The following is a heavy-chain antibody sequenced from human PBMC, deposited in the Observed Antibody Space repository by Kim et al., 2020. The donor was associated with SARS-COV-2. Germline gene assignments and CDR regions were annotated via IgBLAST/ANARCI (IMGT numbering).Heavy chain of an antibody. D-gene: IGHD6-19*01. Sequence: SETLSLTCTVSGGSISSSSYYWGWIRQPPGKGLEWIGSIYYGGSTYYNPSLKSRVTISVDTSKNQFSLKLSSVTAADTAVYYCSRRLAGWRNYGMDVWGQRTTVTVSS. V-gene: IGHV4-39*01. J-gene: IGHJ6*02. CDR3: SRRLAGWRNYGMDV. CDR1: GGSISSSSYY. CDR2: IYYGGST.